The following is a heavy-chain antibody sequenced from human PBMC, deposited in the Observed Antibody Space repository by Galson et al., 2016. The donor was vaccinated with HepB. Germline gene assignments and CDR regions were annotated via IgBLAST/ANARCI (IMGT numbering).Heavy chain of an antibody. V-gene: IGHV3-15*01. CDR3: TTDPYCNTMTWPDF. D-gene: IGHD2/OR15-2a*01. CDR2: IKSKTDGGTT. CDR1: GFAFSNTW. J-gene: IGHJ4*02. Sequence: SLRLSCAASGFAFSNTWMSWVRQAPGKGLEWVGRIKSKTDGGTTDYAAPVKGRFTISRDDSKNTLFLEMNSLKTEDTAVYYCTTDPYCNTMTWPDFWGQGTLVTVSS.